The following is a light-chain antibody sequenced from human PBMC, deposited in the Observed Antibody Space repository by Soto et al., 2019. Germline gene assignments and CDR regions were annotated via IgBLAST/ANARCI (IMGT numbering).Light chain of an antibody. CDR3: QQRSNWST. CDR1: QSVSSY. V-gene: IGKV3-11*01. CDR2: DAS. J-gene: IGKJ4*01. Sequence: EIVLTQSPATLSLSPGERATLSCRASQSVSSYLAWYQQKPGQAPRLLIYDASNRATGIPARFSGSGSGTDFTLTISSLEPEDFAVDYCQQRSNWSTFGGGTKVEIK.